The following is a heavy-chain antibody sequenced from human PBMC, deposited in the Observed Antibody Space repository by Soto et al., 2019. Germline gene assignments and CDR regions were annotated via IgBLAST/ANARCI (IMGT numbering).Heavy chain of an antibody. Sequence: EVQLLESGGGLVQPGGSLRLSCAASGFKFNSYTMGWVRQAPGKGLVWVSAIRGDGSSTYYADFVKGRFTISRDNSKNTLYLQMNRLRAEDTAVYYCEKPVVVDTIYYYYMGVWGRGPTVTVSS. D-gene: IGHD2-15*01. J-gene: IGHJ6*03. CDR3: EKPVVVDTIYYYYMGV. CDR2: IRGDGSST. CDR1: GFKFNSYT. V-gene: IGHV3-23*01.